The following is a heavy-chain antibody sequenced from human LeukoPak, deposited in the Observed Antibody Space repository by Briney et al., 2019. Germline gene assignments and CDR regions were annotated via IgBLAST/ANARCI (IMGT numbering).Heavy chain of an antibody. D-gene: IGHD6-13*01. CDR1: GDSVSSNSVA. V-gene: IGHV6-1*01. J-gene: IGHJ4*02. CDR3: ARWSHGSRFFDY. Sequence: SQTLSLTCDISGDSVSSNSVAWNWIRQSPSRGLEWLGRTYYMSKWYNDYAISVKSRITINPDTSKNQFSLQLSSVTPDDTAVYYCARWSHGSRFFDYWGPGTLVTVSS. CDR2: TYYMSKWYN.